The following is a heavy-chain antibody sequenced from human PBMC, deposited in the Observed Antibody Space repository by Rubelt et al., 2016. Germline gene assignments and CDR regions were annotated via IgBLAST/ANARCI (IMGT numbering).Heavy chain of an antibody. Sequence: QLQLQESGPGLVKPSETLSLTCTVSGGSISSSSYYWGWIRQPPGKGLEWIGSIYYSGSTYYNPSLKSRAAVSVETSKNQFSLKRSSGTAADTAVYYGARHSHNCSSTSCGLNWFDPWGQGTLVTVSS. J-gene: IGHJ5*02. V-gene: IGHV4-39*01. CDR1: GGSISSSSYY. D-gene: IGHD2-2*01. CDR3: ARHSHNCSSTSCGLNWFDP. CDR2: IYYSGST.